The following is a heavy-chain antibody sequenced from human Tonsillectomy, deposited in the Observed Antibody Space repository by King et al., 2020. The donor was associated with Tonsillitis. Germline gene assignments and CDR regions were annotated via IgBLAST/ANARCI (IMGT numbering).Heavy chain of an antibody. Sequence: TLKESGPTLVKPPETLTLTCTFSGFALDTSGVGVGWVRQPPGKAPEWVALIYWDDDKRYSPSLQTRLSVTKDTSKNQVVLRVADMDPVDTATYYCAHPRPYSGYAFDFWGQGILVTVSS. CDR3: AHPRPYSGYAFDF. CDR2: IYWDDDK. V-gene: IGHV2-5*02. D-gene: IGHD5-12*01. CDR1: GFALDTSGVG. J-gene: IGHJ4*02.